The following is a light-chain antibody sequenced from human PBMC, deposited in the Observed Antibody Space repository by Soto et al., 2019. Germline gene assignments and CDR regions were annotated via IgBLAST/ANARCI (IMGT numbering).Light chain of an antibody. CDR2: GGT. CDR3: CSYAGITTYYV. J-gene: IGLJ1*01. V-gene: IGLV2-23*01. CDR1: SSDVGSYNL. Sequence: QSALTQAASVSGCPGQSITISCTGTSSDVGSYNLVSWYQQHPGEAPKLMIYGGTKRPSGVSNRFSGSKSGNTASLTISGLQAEDEADYYCCSYAGITTYYVFGTGTKLTVL.